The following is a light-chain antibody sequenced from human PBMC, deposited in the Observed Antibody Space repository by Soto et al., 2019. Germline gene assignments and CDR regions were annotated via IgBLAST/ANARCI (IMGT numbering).Light chain of an antibody. Sequence: DIQLTQSPSTLSASVGDRVTITCRASQSISSWLAWYQQKPGKAPNFLIYKTSNLESGVPSRFSGSGSGTEFTVTIRSLQPDDFATYYCQYYNDYCWTFGQGPKVEIK. CDR3: QYYNDYCWT. CDR1: QSISSW. J-gene: IGKJ1*01. V-gene: IGKV1-5*03. CDR2: KTS.